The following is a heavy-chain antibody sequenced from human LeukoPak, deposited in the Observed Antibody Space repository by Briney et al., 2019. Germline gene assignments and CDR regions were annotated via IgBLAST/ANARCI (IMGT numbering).Heavy chain of an antibody. Sequence: NPGGSLRLSCASSGFTFSTYSMSWVRQAPGKGLEWVSYISRSASSIYYADSVKGRFTTSRDNAKNSLHLQMNSLRAEDTAIYFCARNDYGDYGIDYWGQGTLVTVSS. CDR2: ISRSASSI. D-gene: IGHD4-17*01. J-gene: IGHJ4*02. V-gene: IGHV3-21*01. CDR3: ARNDYGDYGIDY. CDR1: GFTFSTYS.